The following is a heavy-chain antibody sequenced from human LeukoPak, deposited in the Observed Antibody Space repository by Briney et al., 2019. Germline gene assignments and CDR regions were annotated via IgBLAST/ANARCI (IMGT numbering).Heavy chain of an antibody. J-gene: IGHJ6*03. CDR1: GFTVSSKY. CDR2: IYSGGST. CDR3: AKNGDRGAYCSGGSCYPYYYYYMDV. Sequence: GGSLRLSCTASGFTVSSKYMSWVRQAPGKGLEWVSVIYSGGSTYYADSVKGRFTISRDNSKNTLYLQMNSLRAEDTAIYYCAKNGDRGAYCSGGSCYPYYYYYMDVWGKGTTVTVSS. V-gene: IGHV3-53*01. D-gene: IGHD2-15*01.